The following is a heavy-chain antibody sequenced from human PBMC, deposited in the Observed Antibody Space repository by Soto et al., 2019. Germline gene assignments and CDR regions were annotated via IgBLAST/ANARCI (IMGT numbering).Heavy chain of an antibody. Sequence: SETLSLTCAVSGGSISSGGYSWSWIRQPPGKGLEWIGYIYHSGSTYYNPSLKSRVTISVDRSKNQFSLKLSSVTAADTAVYYCARSGTVAAFDYWRQGTLVTVSS. J-gene: IGHJ4*02. V-gene: IGHV4-30-2*01. D-gene: IGHD2-15*01. CDR3: ARSGTVAAFDY. CDR2: IYHSGST. CDR1: GGSISSGGYS.